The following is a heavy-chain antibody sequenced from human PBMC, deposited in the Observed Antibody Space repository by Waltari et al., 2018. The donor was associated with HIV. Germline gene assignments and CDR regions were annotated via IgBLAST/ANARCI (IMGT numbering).Heavy chain of an antibody. CDR3: TTDERWLRFDY. Sequence: EVQLVESGGGLVKPGGYLKLSWAAYGVTLSNACMSWVRRAPGKGLEWVGRIKSKTDGGTIDYAAPMKGRFTNSRDDSENTLYLQMNSLKTEDTAVYFCTTDERWLRFDYWGQGTLVTVSS. D-gene: IGHD6-19*01. J-gene: IGHJ4*02. CDR1: GVTLSNAC. CDR2: IKSKTDGGTI. V-gene: IGHV3-15*01.